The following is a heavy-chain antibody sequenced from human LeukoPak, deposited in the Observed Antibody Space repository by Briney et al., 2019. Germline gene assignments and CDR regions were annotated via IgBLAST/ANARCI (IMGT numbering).Heavy chain of an antibody. CDR3: AKGLSWMNWAITMVHPLDY. CDR1: GFTFSSYG. D-gene: IGHD3-10*01. V-gene: IGHV3-30*18. J-gene: IGHJ4*02. Sequence: RSLRLSCAASGFTFSSYGMHWVRQAPGKGLEWVAVISYEGSNKYYADSVKGRFTISRDNSKNTLYLQMNSLRAEDTAVYYCAKGLSWMNWAITMVHPLDYWGQGTLVTVSS. CDR2: ISYEGSNK.